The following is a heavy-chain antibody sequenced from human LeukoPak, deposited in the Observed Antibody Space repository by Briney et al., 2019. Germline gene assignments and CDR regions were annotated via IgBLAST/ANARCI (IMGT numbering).Heavy chain of an antibody. D-gene: IGHD2-2*01. Sequence: KPSETLSLTCTVSGGSISSGGYYWRWIRQHPGKGLEWIGYIYYSGSTYYNPSLKSRVTISVDTSKNQFSLKLSSVTAADTAVYYCARVLLEVVPAAPDHWFDPWGQGTLVTVSS. CDR2: IYYSGST. J-gene: IGHJ5*02. CDR3: ARVLLEVVPAAPDHWFDP. CDR1: GGSISSGGYY. V-gene: IGHV4-31*03.